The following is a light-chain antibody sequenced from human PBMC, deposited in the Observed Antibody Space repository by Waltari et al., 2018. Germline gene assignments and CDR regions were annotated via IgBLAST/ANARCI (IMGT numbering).Light chain of an antibody. CDR2: EVS. CDR1: SSDY. V-gene: IGLV2-8*01. Sequence: QSALTQPPSASGSPGQSVTISCTGTSSDYVSWFQHHPGKAPKLMLYEVSKRPSGVRDRFSGSKSGNTASLTVSGLQADDEAHYYCSSYADNTLVFGGGTKLTVL. J-gene: IGLJ3*02. CDR3: SSYADNTLV.